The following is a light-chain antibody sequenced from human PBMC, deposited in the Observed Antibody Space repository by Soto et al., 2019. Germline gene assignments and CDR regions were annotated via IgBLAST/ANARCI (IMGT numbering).Light chain of an antibody. J-gene: IGLJ2*01. CDR1: SSNIGSNT. CDR2: SNN. CDR3: AAWDDSLNAL. V-gene: IGLV1-44*01. Sequence: QSVLTQPPSASGTPGQRVTISCSGSSSNIGSNTVNWYQQLPGTAPKLLIYSNNQRPSGVPDRFSGSKSGTSASLAISVLQSDDEADYYCAAWDDSLNALFGGGTKLTVL.